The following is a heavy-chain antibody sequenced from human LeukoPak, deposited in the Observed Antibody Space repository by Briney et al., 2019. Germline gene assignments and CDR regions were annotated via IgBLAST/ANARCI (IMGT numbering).Heavy chain of an antibody. D-gene: IGHD3-3*01. CDR2: IYTSGST. Sequence: PSETLSLTCTVSAGSISSYCWSWIRQPAGKGLEWIGRIYTSGSTNYNPSLKSRVTMSVDTSKNQFSLKLRSVTAADTAVYYCAREGEWSFDYWGQGTLVTVSS. V-gene: IGHV4-4*07. CDR3: AREGEWSFDY. CDR1: AGSISSYC. J-gene: IGHJ4*02.